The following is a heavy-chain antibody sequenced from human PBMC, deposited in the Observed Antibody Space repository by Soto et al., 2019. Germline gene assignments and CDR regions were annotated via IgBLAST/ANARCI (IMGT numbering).Heavy chain of an antibody. V-gene: IGHV4-28*03. Sequence: SETLSLTCAVSGYSISSSNWWGWIRHPPAGGREWIGYIYYSGSTYYNPSLKSRVTITVDTSKNQFSLKLSSVTAADTAVYDCARVGGISWFEPWGQGTL. CDR1: GYSISSSNW. J-gene: IGHJ5*02. CDR2: IYYSGST. D-gene: IGHD3-16*01. CDR3: ARVGGISWFEP.